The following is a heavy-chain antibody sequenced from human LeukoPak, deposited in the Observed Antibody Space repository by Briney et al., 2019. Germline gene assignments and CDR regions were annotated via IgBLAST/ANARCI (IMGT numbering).Heavy chain of an antibody. J-gene: IGHJ4*02. V-gene: IGHV1-69*04. Sequence: SVKVSCKASGGTFSSYAISWVRQAPGQGLEWMGRIIPIFGIANYAQKFQGRVTITADKTTSTAYMELSSLRSEDTAVYYCASLIVGPIPSDYWGQGTLVTVSS. CDR1: GGTFSSYA. CDR3: ASLIVGPIPSDY. CDR2: IIPIFGIA. D-gene: IGHD1-26*01.